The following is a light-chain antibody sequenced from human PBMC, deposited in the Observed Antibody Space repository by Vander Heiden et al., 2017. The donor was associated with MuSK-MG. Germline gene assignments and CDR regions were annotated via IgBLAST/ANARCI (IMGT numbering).Light chain of an antibody. Sequence: EIVLTQSPATLSLSPGERATLSCRASQSVSSYLAWYQQKPCQAPRLLIYDASNRDTGIPARFSGSGYGTYFTLTISSREPEDFAVYYCPQRSKWPRITFGGGTKVEIK. CDR2: DAS. V-gene: IGKV3-11*01. CDR1: QSVSSY. J-gene: IGKJ4*01. CDR3: PQRSKWPRIT.